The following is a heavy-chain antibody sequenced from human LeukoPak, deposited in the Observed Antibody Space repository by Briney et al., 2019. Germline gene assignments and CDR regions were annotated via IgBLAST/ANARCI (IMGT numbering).Heavy chain of an antibody. CDR3: ARIDRYCSGGSCYSAWFDP. Sequence: GGSLRLSCAASGFTFDDYGMSWVRQAPGKGLEWVSGINWNGGSTGYAGSVKGRFTISRDNAKNSLYLQMNSLRAEDTALYYCARIDRYCSGGSCYSAWFDPWGQGTLVTVSS. CDR2: INWNGGST. CDR1: GFTFDDYG. V-gene: IGHV3-20*04. J-gene: IGHJ5*02. D-gene: IGHD2-15*01.